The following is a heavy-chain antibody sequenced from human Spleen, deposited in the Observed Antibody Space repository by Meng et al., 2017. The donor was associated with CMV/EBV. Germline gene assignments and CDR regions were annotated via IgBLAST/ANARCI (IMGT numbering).Heavy chain of an antibody. CDR3: AKLGMAVSGTIDY. V-gene: IGHV3-23*01. D-gene: IGHD6-19*01. Sequence: GESLKISCAASGFTFSSYEMNWVRQAPGKGLEWVSGITTGGGRTYYADSVKGRFTISRDNSKSTLYLQMNSLRAEDTAVYHCAKLGMAVSGTIDYWGQGTLVTVSS. CDR1: GFTFSSYE. CDR2: ITTGGGRT. J-gene: IGHJ4*02.